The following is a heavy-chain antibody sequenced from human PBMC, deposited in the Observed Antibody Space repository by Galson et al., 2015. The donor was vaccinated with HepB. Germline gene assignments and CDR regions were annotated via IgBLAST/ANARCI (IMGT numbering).Heavy chain of an antibody. V-gene: IGHV4-39*01. Sequence: SETLSLTCTVSGGSISSSSYYWGWIRQPPGKGLEWIGSIYYSGSTYYNPSLKSRVTISVDTSKNQFSLKLSSVTAADTAVYYCARAGGSPGGAFDIWGQGTMVTVSS. CDR1: GGSISSSSYY. CDR2: IYYSGST. D-gene: IGHD1-26*01. CDR3: ARAGGSPGGAFDI. J-gene: IGHJ3*02.